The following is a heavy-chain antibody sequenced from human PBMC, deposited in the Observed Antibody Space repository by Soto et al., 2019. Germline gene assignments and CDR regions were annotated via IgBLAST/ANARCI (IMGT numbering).Heavy chain of an antibody. V-gene: IGHV3-30-3*01. D-gene: IGHD1-1*01. CDR1: GLTFSTYA. CDR2: ISYDESNK. J-gene: IGHJ4*02. Sequence: QVQLVESGGGVVQPGRSLRLSCADSGLTFSTYAFHWVRQAPGKGLQWVAVISYDESNKYYADSVKGRFTISRDNSKNMLYLHMNSLRAEDTALYYCARDRTRFGTGSTYYFDYWGQGTLVNVSS. CDR3: ARDRTRFGTGSTYYFDY.